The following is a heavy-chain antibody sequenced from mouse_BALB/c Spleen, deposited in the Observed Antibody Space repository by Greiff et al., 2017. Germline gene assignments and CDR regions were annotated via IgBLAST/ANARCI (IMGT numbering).Heavy chain of an antibody. CDR3: ARDYDSAWFAY. D-gene: IGHD2-4*01. CDR2: ILPGSGST. J-gene: IGHJ3*01. V-gene: IGHV1-9*01. CDR1: GYTFSSYW. Sequence: VNVVESGAELMKPGASVKISCKATGYTFSSYWIEWVKQRPGHGLEWIGEILPGSGSTNYNEKFKGKATFTADTSSNTAYMQLSSLTSEDSAVYYCARDYDSAWFAYWGQGTLVTVSA.